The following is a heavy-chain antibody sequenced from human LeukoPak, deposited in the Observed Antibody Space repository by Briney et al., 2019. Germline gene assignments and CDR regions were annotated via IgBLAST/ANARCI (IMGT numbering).Heavy chain of an antibody. J-gene: IGHJ4*02. Sequence: PGGSLRLSCAASGFIFSSYAMSWVRQAPGKGLEWVSAISGSGGSTYYADSVKGRFTISRDNSKNTLYLQMNSLRAEDTAVYYCAKDSAVAVTTLIDYWGQGTLVTVSS. D-gene: IGHD4-23*01. CDR2: ISGSGGST. CDR1: GFIFSSYA. CDR3: AKDSAVAVTTLIDY. V-gene: IGHV3-23*01.